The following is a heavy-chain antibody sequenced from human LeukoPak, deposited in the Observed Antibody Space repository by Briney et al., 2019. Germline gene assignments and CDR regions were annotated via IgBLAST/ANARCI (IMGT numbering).Heavy chain of an antibody. J-gene: IGHJ4*02. CDR2: INPNSGGT. D-gene: IGHD5-12*01. CDR3: ARERKWLRPFDY. Sequence: ASVKVSCKASGYTFSTYGITWVRQAPGQGLEWMGWINPNSGGTNYAQKFQGRVTMTRDTSISTAYMELSRLRSDDTAVYYCARERKWLRPFDYWGQGTLVTVSS. V-gene: IGHV1-2*02. CDR1: GYTFSTYG.